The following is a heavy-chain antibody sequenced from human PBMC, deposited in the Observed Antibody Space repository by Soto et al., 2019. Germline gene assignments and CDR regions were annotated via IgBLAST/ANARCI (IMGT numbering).Heavy chain of an antibody. D-gene: IGHD2-15*01. V-gene: IGHV3-21*01. Sequence: EVQLVESGGGLVKPGGSLRLSCAASGFTFSSYSMNWVRQAPGKGLEWVSAISSSSGYIYYADSVKGRFTISRDNAKNTLYLQMNSLRAEDTAVYYCARDVSSCSAGYFDYWGQGTMVTVSS. CDR3: ARDVSSCSAGYFDY. CDR2: ISSSSGYI. CDR1: GFTFSSYS. J-gene: IGHJ4*02.